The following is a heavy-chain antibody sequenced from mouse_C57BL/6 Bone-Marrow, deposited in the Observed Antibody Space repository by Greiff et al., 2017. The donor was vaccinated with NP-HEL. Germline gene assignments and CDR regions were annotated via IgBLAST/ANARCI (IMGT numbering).Heavy chain of an antibody. V-gene: IGHV1-7*01. CDR3: ARHEDKGYGY. J-gene: IGHJ2*01. CDR2: INPSSGYT. CDR1: GYTFTSYW. Sequence: QVQLQQSGAELAKPGASVKLSCKASGYTFTSYWMHWVKQRPGQGLEWIGYINPSSGYTKYNQKFKDKATLTADKSSSTVYMELSRLTSEDSAVYFCARHEDKGYGYWGQGTTLTVSS. D-gene: IGHD1-1*02.